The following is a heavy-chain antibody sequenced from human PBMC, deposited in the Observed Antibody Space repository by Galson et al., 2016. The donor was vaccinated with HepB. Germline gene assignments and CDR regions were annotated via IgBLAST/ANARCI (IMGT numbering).Heavy chain of an antibody. D-gene: IGHD3-16*01. CDR2: ITGGAGTT. Sequence: SLRLSCAASDFSFRSYAMAWVRQAPGKGLEWVSTITGGAGTTFYADSVKGRFSISRDNSKNTLHLQITGLRAEDTAVYYCARAAGGVMGSYYFDYWGQGTLVTDSS. J-gene: IGHJ4*02. V-gene: IGHV3-23*01. CDR3: ARAAGGVMGSYYFDY. CDR1: DFSFRSYA.